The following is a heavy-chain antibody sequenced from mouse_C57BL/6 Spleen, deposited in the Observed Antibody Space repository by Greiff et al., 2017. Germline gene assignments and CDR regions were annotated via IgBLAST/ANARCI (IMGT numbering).Heavy chain of an antibody. Sequence: DVMLVESGGGLVKPGGSLKLSCAASGFTFSDYGMHWVRQAPEKGLEWVAYISSGSSTIYYADTVKGRFTISRDNAKNTLFLQMTSLRSEDAAMYYCARGGSYDGYYGYFDVRGTGTTVTVSS. CDR2: ISSGSSTI. V-gene: IGHV5-17*01. CDR1: GFTFSDYG. CDR3: ARGGSYDGYYGYFDV. D-gene: IGHD2-3*01. J-gene: IGHJ1*03.